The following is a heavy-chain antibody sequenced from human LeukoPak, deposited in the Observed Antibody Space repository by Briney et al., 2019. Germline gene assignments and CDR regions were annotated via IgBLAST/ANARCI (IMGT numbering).Heavy chain of an antibody. CDR1: GGSISSSCYY. V-gene: IGHV4-39*07. D-gene: IGHD5-18*01. CDR2: NYYSGSA. CDR3: ARGRSYWADGY. Sequence: PSETLSLTCTVSGGSISSSCYYWGWIRQPPGKGLEWIGGNYYSGSAYYNPSLKSRVTISVYKSKNQFSLKLSSVTAADTAVYYCARGRSYWADGYWGQGTLVTVSS. J-gene: IGHJ4*02.